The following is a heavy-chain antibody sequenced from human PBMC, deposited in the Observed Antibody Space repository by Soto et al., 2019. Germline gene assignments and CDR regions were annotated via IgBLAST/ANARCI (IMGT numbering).Heavy chain of an antibody. CDR1: GFTFSDYY. Sequence: GGSLRLSCAASGFTFSDYYMSWIRQAPGKGLERVSYISSSGNIIYYADSVKGRFTISRDNAKNSLYLQMDSLRAEDTAVYYCARDLTYYDSGGYFDYWGQGTLVTVSS. D-gene: IGHD3-22*01. V-gene: IGHV3-11*01. J-gene: IGHJ4*02. CDR2: ISSSGNII. CDR3: ARDLTYYDSGGYFDY.